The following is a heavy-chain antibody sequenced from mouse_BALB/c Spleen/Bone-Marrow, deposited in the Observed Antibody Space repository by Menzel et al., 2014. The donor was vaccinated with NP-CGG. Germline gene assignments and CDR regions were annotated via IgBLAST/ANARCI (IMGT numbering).Heavy chain of an antibody. CDR3: ARRRYYYGAMDY. J-gene: IGHJ4*01. V-gene: IGHV3-2*02. Sequence: DVKLQESGPGLVKPSQSLSLTCTVTGYSITGDYAWNWIRQFPGNKLEWMGYISYSGSTSYNPSLKSRISITRDTSKNQFFLQLNSVTTEDTATYYCARRRYYYGAMDYWGQGTSVTVSS. CDR2: ISYSGST. D-gene: IGHD1-1*01. CDR1: GYSITGDYA.